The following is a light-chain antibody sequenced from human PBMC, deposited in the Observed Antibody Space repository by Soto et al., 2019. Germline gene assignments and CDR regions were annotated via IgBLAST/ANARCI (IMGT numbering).Light chain of an antibody. CDR1: QSVSSSY. CDR2: GAS. CDR3: QQYGSSLRT. V-gene: IGKV3-20*01. Sequence: ESVLMQVAGILSMSTGERATLSCRASQSVSSSYLAWYQQKPGQAPRLLISGASSRATGIPDRFSGSGSGTDFTLTISRLEPEDFAVYYCQQYGSSLRTFGQGTKV. J-gene: IGKJ1*01.